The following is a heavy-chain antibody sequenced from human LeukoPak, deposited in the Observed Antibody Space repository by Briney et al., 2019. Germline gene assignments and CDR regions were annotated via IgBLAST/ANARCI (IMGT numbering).Heavy chain of an antibody. CDR1: GGSISSGGYS. CDR2: IYHSGST. D-gene: IGHD3-3*01. CDR3: ARSTYYDFWSGPPQSGGLWFDP. V-gene: IGHV4-30-2*01. J-gene: IGHJ5*02. Sequence: PSQTLSLTCAVSGGSISSGGYSWSWIRQPPGKGLEWIGYIYHSGSTYYNPPLKSRVTISVDRSKNQFSLKLSSVTAADTAVYYCARSTYYDFWSGPPQSGGLWFDPWGQGTLVTVSS.